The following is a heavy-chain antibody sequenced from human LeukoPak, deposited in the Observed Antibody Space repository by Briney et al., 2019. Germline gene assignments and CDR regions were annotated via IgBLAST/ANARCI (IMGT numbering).Heavy chain of an antibody. CDR1: GGSFSGFY. Sequence: SDTLSLTCAVYGGSFSGFYWSWIRQPPGKGLEWIGEINHSGSTNYNPSLKSRVTISVDTSKNQFSLKLSSVTAADTAVYYCARGRSIAAAAPNYWGQGTLVTVSS. CDR2: INHSGST. CDR3: ARGRSIAAAAPNY. J-gene: IGHJ4*02. D-gene: IGHD6-13*01. V-gene: IGHV4-34*01.